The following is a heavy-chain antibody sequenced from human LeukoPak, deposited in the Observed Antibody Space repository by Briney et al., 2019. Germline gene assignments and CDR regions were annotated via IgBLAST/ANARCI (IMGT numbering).Heavy chain of an antibody. J-gene: IGHJ6*02. Sequence: PGGSLRLSCAASGFTFDDYAMHWVRQAPGKGLEWVSGISWNSGSIGYADSVKGRFTISRDNAKNSLYLQMNSLRAEDTALYYCAKALGATIRYYYYGMDVWGQGTTVTVSS. V-gene: IGHV3-9*01. D-gene: IGHD5-12*01. CDR1: GFTFDDYA. CDR3: AKALGATIRYYYYGMDV. CDR2: ISWNSGSI.